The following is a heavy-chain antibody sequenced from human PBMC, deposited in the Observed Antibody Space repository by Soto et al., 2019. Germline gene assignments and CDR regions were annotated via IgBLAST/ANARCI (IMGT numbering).Heavy chain of an antibody. CDR2: IIPMFGTA. J-gene: IGHJ4*02. CDR3: ARGGPAHYYDSSGYYSPLDY. D-gene: IGHD3-22*01. CDR1: GDTFSSYT. V-gene: IGHV1-69*01. Sequence: QVQLVQSGAEVKKPGSSVKVSCKASGDTFSSYTINWVRQAPGQVLEWMGGIIPMFGTAHYAQKFKGRVTITAGESTSTVYMELSRLRSEDTAVYYCARGGPAHYYDSSGYYSPLDYWGQGTLVTVSS.